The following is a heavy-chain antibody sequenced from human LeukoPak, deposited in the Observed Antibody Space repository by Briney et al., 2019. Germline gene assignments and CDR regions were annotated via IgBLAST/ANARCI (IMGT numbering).Heavy chain of an antibody. CDR2: ISGSSNTI. Sequence: GGSLRLSCAASGFTFSTYRMNWVRQAPGKGLEWVSYISGSSNTIYYADSVKGRFTIPRDNAKNSLYLHMNSLRDEDTAVYYCAREYSSSWFSDYWGQGTLVTVSS. D-gene: IGHD6-13*01. J-gene: IGHJ4*02. CDR1: GFTFSTYR. V-gene: IGHV3-48*02. CDR3: AREYSSSWFSDY.